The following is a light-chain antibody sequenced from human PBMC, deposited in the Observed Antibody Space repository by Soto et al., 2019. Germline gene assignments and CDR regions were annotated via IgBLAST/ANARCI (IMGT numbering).Light chain of an antibody. J-gene: IGKJ1*01. V-gene: IGKV1-39*01. Sequence: DIQMTQSPSSLSASVGDGVTITCRASQSIASYLNWYQQKPGRAPNLLIYGTSSLQSGVPSRFSGSGSGTDFTLTISSLQPEDSATYYCQQSYSIVWTFGQGTKVDIK. CDR1: QSIASY. CDR2: GTS. CDR3: QQSYSIVWT.